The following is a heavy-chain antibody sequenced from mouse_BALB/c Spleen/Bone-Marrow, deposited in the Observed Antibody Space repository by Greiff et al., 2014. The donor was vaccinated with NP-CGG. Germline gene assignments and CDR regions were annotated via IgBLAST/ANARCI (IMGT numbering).Heavy chain of an antibody. CDR2: IDPANGNT. CDR3: AQGYDWAMDY. Sequence: VQLKESGAELVKPGALVKLSCTASGFNIKDTYMHWVKQRPEQGLEWIGRIDPANGNTKYDPKFQGKATITADTSSNTAYLQLNSLTSEDTAVYYCAQGYDWAMDYWGQGTSVTVSS. J-gene: IGHJ4*01. D-gene: IGHD2-14*01. CDR1: GFNIKDTY. V-gene: IGHV14-3*02.